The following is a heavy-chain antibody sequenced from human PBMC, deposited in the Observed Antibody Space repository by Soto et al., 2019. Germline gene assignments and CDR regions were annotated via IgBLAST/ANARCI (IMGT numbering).Heavy chain of an antibody. CDR3: ARGKREFTIFGVVIPLDY. V-gene: IGHV4-30-4*01. CDR1: GGSISSGDYY. J-gene: IGHJ4*02. D-gene: IGHD3-3*01. Sequence: QVQLQESGPGLVKPSQTLSLTCTVSGGSISSGDYYWSWIRQPPGKGLEWIGYIYYSGSTYYNPPLNSRVTISVDTSKNPFSLKLSSVTAADTAVYYCARGKREFTIFGVVIPLDYWGQGTRVTVSS. CDR2: IYYSGST.